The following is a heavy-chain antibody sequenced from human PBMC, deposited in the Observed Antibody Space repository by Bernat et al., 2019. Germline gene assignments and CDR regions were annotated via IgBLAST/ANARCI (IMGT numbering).Heavy chain of an antibody. CDR3: AKRAAGNYGMDV. V-gene: IGHV3-30*18. Sequence: VQLVESGGGVVQPGRSLRLSCAASGFTFSSYGMHWVRQAPGKGLEWVAVISYDGSNKYYADSVKGRFTISRDNSKNTLYLQMNSLRAEDTAVYYCAKRAAGNYGMDVWGQGTTVTVSS. CDR1: GFTFSSYG. CDR2: ISYDGSNK. J-gene: IGHJ6*02.